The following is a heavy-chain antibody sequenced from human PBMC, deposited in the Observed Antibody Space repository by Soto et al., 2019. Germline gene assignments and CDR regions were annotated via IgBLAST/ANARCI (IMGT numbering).Heavy chain of an antibody. D-gene: IGHD6-19*01. V-gene: IGHV2-5*02. J-gene: IGHJ4*02. CDR3: AHSRYTSGSGDY. CDR1: GFSLGTTGEG. CDR2: IYWDDDK. Sequence: QITLTESGPTLVKPTQTLTLTCTFSGFSLGTTGEGVGWIRQPPGKALEWLAFIYWDDDKGYSPSLKSRLTITKDTSKNQVALTMTNMDPVDTATYYCAHSRYTSGSGDYWGQGALVTVSS.